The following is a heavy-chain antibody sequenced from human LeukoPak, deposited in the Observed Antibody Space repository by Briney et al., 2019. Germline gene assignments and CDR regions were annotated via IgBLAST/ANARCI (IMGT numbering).Heavy chain of an antibody. CDR3: AKSMVRGVIIQYDY. J-gene: IGHJ4*02. CDR2: ISNNGGYT. CDR1: GFTFSSSA. D-gene: IGHD3-10*01. V-gene: IGHV3-23*01. Sequence: GGSLRLSCAASGFTFSSSAMSWVRQAPGKGLEWFSAISNNGGYTYYADSVQGRFTISRDNSKSTLCLQMNSLRAEDTAVYYCAKSMVRGVIIQYDYWGQGTLVTVSS.